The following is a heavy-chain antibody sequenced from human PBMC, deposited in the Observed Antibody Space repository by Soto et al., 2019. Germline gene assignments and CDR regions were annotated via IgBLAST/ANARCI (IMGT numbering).Heavy chain of an antibody. J-gene: IGHJ5*02. CDR2: ISSNSVTI. D-gene: IGHD3-3*01. CDR3: ARDGKYDFWSGPTNWFDP. V-gene: IGHV3-48*04. Sequence: EVHLVESGGGVVQPGGSLRLSCAASGFSFSMYSMNWVRQAPGKGLEWVSYISSNSVTIYDTDSGRGRFTISRDNAKNPLYLQMNSLRAEDTAVYYCARDGKYDFWSGPTNWFDPWGQGTLVTVSS. CDR1: GFSFSMYS.